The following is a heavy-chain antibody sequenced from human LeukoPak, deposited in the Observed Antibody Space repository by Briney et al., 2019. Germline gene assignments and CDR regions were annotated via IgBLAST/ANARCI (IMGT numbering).Heavy chain of an antibody. CDR3: AREGYSDHLTGYYKSRYFDY. J-gene: IGHJ4*02. V-gene: IGHV4-31*03. CDR1: GGSISSGGYY. Sequence: PSETLSLTCTVSGGSISSGGYYWMWIRQHPGKGLEYIGYIYYSGSTNYNPSLKSRVVISADMSANQFSLKLSSVTAADTAVYYCAREGYSDHLTGYYKSRYFDYWGQGSLVTVSS. CDR2: IYYSGST. D-gene: IGHD3-9*01.